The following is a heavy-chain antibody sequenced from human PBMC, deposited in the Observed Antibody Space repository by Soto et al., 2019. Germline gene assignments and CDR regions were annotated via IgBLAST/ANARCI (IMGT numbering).Heavy chain of an antibody. CDR1: GFTFDDYG. Sequence: GGSLRLSCAASGFTFDDYGMSWVRQAPGKGLEWVSGINWNGGSTGYADSVKGRLTISSDNAKNSLYLQMNSLRAEDTALYHCARDTGFWSGYYNLGAFDIWGQGTMVTVSS. CDR2: INWNGGST. J-gene: IGHJ3*02. V-gene: IGHV3-20*01. CDR3: ARDTGFWSGYYNLGAFDI. D-gene: IGHD3-3*01.